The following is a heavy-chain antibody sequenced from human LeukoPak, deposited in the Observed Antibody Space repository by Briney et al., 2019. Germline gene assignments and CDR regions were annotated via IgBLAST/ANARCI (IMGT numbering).Heavy chain of an antibody. V-gene: IGHV3-23*01. Sequence: PGGSLSLSCAASGFTFRIYAMIGAPQAPGKAVEWGSAISGSGGSKYYADSVKGRFTISRDNSKTTLYLQMNSLRAKDTAVYSCAKESSGWYVDYWGQGTLVTVSS. CDR1: GFTFRIYA. J-gene: IGHJ4*02. D-gene: IGHD6-19*01. CDR3: AKESSGWYVDY. CDR2: ISGSGGSK.